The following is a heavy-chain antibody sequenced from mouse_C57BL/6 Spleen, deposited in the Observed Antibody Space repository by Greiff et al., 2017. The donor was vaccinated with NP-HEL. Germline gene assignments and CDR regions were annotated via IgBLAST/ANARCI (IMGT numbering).Heavy chain of an antibody. J-gene: IGHJ3*01. CDR2: INPSSGYT. V-gene: IGHV1-7*01. CDR3: AREDSNYEAWFAY. D-gene: IGHD2-5*01. Sequence: QVHVKQSGAELAKPGASVKLSCKASGYTFTSYWMHWVKQRPGQGLEWIGYINPSSGYTKYNQKFKDKATLTADKSSSTAYMQLSSLTYEDSAVYYCAREDSNYEAWFAYWGQGTLVTVSA. CDR1: GYTFTSYW.